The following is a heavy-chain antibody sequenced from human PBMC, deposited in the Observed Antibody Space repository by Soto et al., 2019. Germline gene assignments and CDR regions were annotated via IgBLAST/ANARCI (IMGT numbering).Heavy chain of an antibody. CDR2: INPNSGGT. D-gene: IGHD6-19*01. J-gene: IGHJ4*02. CDR1: GYTFTGYY. CDR3: ARGSLGIAVAVYFDY. Sequence: GASVKVSCKASGYTFTGYYMHWVRQAPGQGLEWMGWINPNSGGTNYAQKFQGWVTMTRDTSISTAYMELSRLRSDDTAVYYCARGSLGIAVAVYFDYWGQGTLVT. V-gene: IGHV1-2*04.